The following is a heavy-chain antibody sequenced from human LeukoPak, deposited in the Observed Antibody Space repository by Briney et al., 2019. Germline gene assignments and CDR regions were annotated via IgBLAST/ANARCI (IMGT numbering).Heavy chain of an antibody. V-gene: IGHV4-59*01. CDR2: IYYSGST. CDR3: ARVGYGDYFRYYFDY. J-gene: IGHJ4*02. Sequence: SETLSLTCTVSGGSTSSYYWSWIRQPPGKGLEWIGYIYYSGSTNYNPSLKSRVTISVDTSKNQFSLKLSSVTAADTAVYYCARVGYGDYFRYYFDYWGQGTLVTVSS. D-gene: IGHD4-17*01. CDR1: GGSTSSYY.